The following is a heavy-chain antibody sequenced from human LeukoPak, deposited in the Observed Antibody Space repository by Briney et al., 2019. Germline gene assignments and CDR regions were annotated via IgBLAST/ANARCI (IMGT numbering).Heavy chain of an antibody. J-gene: IGHJ4*02. CDR3: AKATYYYDSSGPEFDY. CDR2: IRYDGSNK. CDR1: GFTFSSYG. Sequence: GGSLRLXCAASGFTFSSYGMHWVRQAPGKGLEWVAFIRYDGSNKYYADSVKGRFTISRDNSKNTLYLQMNSLRAEDTAVYYCAKATYYYDSSGPEFDYWGQGTLVTVSS. D-gene: IGHD3-22*01. V-gene: IGHV3-30*02.